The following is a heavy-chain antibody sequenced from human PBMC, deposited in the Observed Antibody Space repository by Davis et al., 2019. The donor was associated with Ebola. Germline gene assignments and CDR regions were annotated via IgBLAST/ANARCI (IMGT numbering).Heavy chain of an antibody. CDR2: ISPYNGNT. CDR3: ARAVPATQNLDY. Sequence: AASVKVSCKASGYTFTSYGISWVRQAPGQGLEWMGWISPYNGNTNYAQKLQGRVTMTTDTSTSTAYMELRSLRSDDTAVYYCARAVPATQNLDYWGQGTLVTVSS. D-gene: IGHD2-15*01. V-gene: IGHV1-18*01. J-gene: IGHJ4*02. CDR1: GYTFTSYG.